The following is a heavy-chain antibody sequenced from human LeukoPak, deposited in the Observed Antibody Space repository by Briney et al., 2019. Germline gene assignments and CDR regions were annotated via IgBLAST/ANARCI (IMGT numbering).Heavy chain of an antibody. Sequence: GESLKISCKGSGYSFTSYCIGWVRQMPGKGLEWMGIIYPGDSDTRYSPSFQGKVTISADTSISTAYLQWSSLKASDTAMYYCAIEGYSGYAALDYWGQGTLVTVSS. CDR1: GYSFTSYC. V-gene: IGHV5-51*01. J-gene: IGHJ4*02. D-gene: IGHD5-12*01. CDR2: IYPGDSDT. CDR3: AIEGYSGYAALDY.